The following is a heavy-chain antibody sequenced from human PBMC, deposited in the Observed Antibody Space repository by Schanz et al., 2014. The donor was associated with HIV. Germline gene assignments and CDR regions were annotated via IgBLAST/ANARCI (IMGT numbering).Heavy chain of an antibody. Sequence: QVQLQESGPGLVKPSQTLSLTCSVSGGSINSGGYYWTWIRQSPGKGLEWIAEVNHSGDTNYNPSRKSRVTISVDTSKTQFSLKLDSVTAADTAVYYCARAKWPPRSRHFDFWGQGNLVTVSS. CDR1: GGSINSGGYY. V-gene: IGHV4-31*03. CDR3: ARAKWPPRSRHFDF. CDR2: VNHSGDT. J-gene: IGHJ4*02. D-gene: IGHD6-13*01.